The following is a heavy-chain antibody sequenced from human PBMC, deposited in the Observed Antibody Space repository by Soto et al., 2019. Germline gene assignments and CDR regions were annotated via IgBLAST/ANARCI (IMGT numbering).Heavy chain of an antibody. CDR1: GGSISTYY. CDR3: ARVGRGNFDS. D-gene: IGHD2-15*01. Sequence: SETLSLTCTVSGGSISTYYWSWIRQPPGKTLEWIGYIYYTGDTVYNPSLKSRVTISVDPSKNHFSLSVSSVTTADTAVYYCARVGRGNFDSWGQGTLVIVSS. V-gene: IGHV4-59*01. CDR2: IYYTGDT. J-gene: IGHJ4*02.